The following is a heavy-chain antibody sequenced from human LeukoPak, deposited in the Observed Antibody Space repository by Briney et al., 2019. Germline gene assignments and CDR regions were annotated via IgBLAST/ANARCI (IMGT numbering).Heavy chain of an antibody. CDR1: GGSISSYY. Sequence: PSETLSLTCTVSGGSISSYYWSWIRQLAGKGLEWIGRIYTSGSTNYNPSLKSRVTMSVDTSKNQFSLKLSSVTAADTAVYYCARYAASTVRGNWFDPWGQGTLVTVSS. CDR3: ARYAASTVRGNWFDP. D-gene: IGHD4-17*01. J-gene: IGHJ5*02. V-gene: IGHV4-4*07. CDR2: IYTSGST.